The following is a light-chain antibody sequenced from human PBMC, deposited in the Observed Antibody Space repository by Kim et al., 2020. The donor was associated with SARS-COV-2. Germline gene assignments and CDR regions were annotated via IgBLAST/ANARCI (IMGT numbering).Light chain of an antibody. CDR3: QQYDNLPPLFT. Sequence: VGDRVTITCQASQDISNLLNWYQQKPGKAPKLLIYDASNLETGVPSRFSGSGSGTDFTFTISSLQPEDIATYYCQQYDNLPPLFTFGPGTKVDIK. J-gene: IGKJ3*01. CDR1: QDISNL. CDR2: DAS. V-gene: IGKV1-33*01.